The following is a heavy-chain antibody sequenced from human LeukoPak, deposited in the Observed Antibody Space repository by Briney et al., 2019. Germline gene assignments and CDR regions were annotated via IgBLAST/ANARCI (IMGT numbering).Heavy chain of an antibody. CDR3: AKGVWAPRSDS. Sequence: SETLSLTCAVYGASFSYDYWSWIRQAPGKGLEWIGEINHSGSITYNPSLKSRVTISAEKSKSQFSLRLTSVTAADTAVCYCAKGVWAPRSDSWGQGTLVTVSS. V-gene: IGHV4-34*01. CDR1: GASFSYDY. CDR2: INHSGSI. J-gene: IGHJ5*01. D-gene: IGHD7-27*01.